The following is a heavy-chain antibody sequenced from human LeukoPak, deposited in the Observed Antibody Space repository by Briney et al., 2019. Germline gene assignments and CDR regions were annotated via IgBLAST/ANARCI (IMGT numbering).Heavy chain of an antibody. J-gene: IGHJ4*02. D-gene: IGHD3-3*01. CDR2: ISSSSYI. Sequence: GGSLRLSCAASGFTFSSYSMNWVRQAPGKGLEWVSSISSSSYIYYADSVKGRFTISRDNAKNSLYLQMNSLRVEDTAVYYCARGSEWTNGVSDYWGQGTLVTVSS. V-gene: IGHV3-21*01. CDR1: GFTFSSYS. CDR3: ARGSEWTNGVSDY.